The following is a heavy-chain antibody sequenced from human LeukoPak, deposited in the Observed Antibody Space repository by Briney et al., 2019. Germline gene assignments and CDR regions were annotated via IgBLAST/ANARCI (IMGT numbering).Heavy chain of an antibody. D-gene: IGHD4-23*01. V-gene: IGHV3-73*01. J-gene: IGHJ5*02. Sequence: GGALRLSFSCSGCTLLDSTLHGVRPACGKGVGGVGRIRSKANSYATEYPASVRGRFTLSRDDSKNTAYLQMNSLRPVDTAVYHCVKEADGGTWFDPWGQGTLVTVSS. CDR2: IRSKANSYAT. CDR3: VKEADGGTWFDP. CDR1: GCTLLDST.